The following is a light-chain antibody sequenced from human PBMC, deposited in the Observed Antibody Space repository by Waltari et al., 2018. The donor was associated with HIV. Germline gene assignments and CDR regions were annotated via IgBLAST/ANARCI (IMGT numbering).Light chain of an antibody. V-gene: IGKV3-20*01. J-gene: IGKJ1*01. Sequence: EIVLTQSPATLSLSPGERATLSCRASRSVSSSVAWYQQKPGQAPRLLIYDASNRATGIPGRFSGSGSGTDFTLTISRLEPEDFAVYYCQQYGSSSWTFGQGTKVEI. CDR2: DAS. CDR3: QQYGSSSWT. CDR1: RSVSSS.